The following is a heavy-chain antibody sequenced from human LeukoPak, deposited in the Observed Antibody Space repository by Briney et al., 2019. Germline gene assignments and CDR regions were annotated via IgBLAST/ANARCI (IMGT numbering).Heavy chain of an antibody. D-gene: IGHD6-13*01. CDR2: IYYSGST. CDR3: ARDFAAAGTSYYYYVMDV. J-gene: IGHJ6*02. CDR1: GGSISSSSYY. V-gene: IGHV4-39*07. Sequence: SETLSLTCTVSGGSISSSSYYWGWIRQPPEKGLEWIGSIYYSGSTYYNPSLKSRVAISVDTSKNQFSLNLNSVTAADTAVYYCARDFAAAGTSYYYYVMDVWGQGTTVTVSS.